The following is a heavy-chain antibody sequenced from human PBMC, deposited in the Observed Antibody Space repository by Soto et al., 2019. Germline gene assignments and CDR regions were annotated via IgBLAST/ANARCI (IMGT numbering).Heavy chain of an antibody. CDR2: IYYSGST. V-gene: IGHV4-61*01. D-gene: IGHD1-26*01. CDR1: GGSVSSDSYY. J-gene: IGHJ4*02. Sequence: QVQLQESGPGLVKPSETLSLTCTVSGGSVSSDSYYWTWLRQPPGKGLEWIGYIYYSGSTDYNPSLKSRVIISVDTSKNQFSLKLTSVTAADTAVDYCARGVVGATMIFDFWGQGTLVTVSS. CDR3: ARGVVGATMIFDF.